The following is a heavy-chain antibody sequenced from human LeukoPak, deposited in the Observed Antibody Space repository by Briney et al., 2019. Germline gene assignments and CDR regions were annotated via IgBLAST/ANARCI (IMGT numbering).Heavy chain of an antibody. CDR3: AKVYIVGATISDYYFDY. V-gene: IGHV3-23*01. J-gene: IGHJ4*02. CDR2: ISGSGGST. Sequence: GGSLRLSCAASGFTFSSYAMSWVRQAPGKGLEWVSAISGSGGSTYYADSVKGRFTISRDNSKSTLYLQMNSLRAEDTAVYYCAKVYIVGATISDYYFDYWGQGTLVTVSS. D-gene: IGHD1-26*01. CDR1: GFTFSSYA.